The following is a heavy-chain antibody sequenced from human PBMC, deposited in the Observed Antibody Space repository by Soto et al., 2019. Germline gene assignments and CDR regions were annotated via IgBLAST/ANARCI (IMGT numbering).Heavy chain of an antibody. J-gene: IGHJ2*01. CDR2: ISGSGGST. D-gene: IGHD4-17*01. CDR3: AKVYENGDYPYWYFDL. CDR1: GFTFSSYA. Sequence: GGSLRLSCAASGFTFSSYAMSWVRQAPGKGLEWVSAISGSGGSTYYADSVKGRFTISRDNSKNTLYLQMNSLRAEDTAVYYCAKVYENGDYPYWYFDLWGRGTLVTVSS. V-gene: IGHV3-23*01.